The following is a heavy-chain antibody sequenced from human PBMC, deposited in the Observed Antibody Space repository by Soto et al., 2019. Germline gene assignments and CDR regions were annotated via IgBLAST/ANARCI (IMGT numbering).Heavy chain of an antibody. D-gene: IGHD3-3*01. CDR3: ARIKIVGILTYYMDV. CDR1: GDSISTSSSYY. CDR2: MYYSGST. J-gene: IGHJ6*03. Sequence: QLQLQESGPGLVKPSETLSLSCTVSGDSISTSSSYYWGWIRQPPGKGLEWIANMYYSGSTYYNPSLKSRVTISLETYKNQFSLERNSVTAADTAVYYCARIKIVGILTYYMDVWGKGTTVTVSS. V-gene: IGHV4-39*01.